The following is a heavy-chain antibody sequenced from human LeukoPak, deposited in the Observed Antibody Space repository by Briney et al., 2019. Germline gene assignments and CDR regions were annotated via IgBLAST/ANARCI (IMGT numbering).Heavy chain of an antibody. J-gene: IGHJ6*02. D-gene: IGHD6-19*01. CDR3: ARDEGQWLGGYYYGMDV. CDR2: INPNSGGT. Sequence: GASVKVSCKASGYTFTGYYMHWVRQAPGQGLEWMGWINPNSGGTNCAQKFQGRVTMTRDTSISTAYMELSRLRSDDTAVYYCARDEGQWLGGYYYGMDVWGQGTTVTVSS. CDR1: GYTFTGYY. V-gene: IGHV1-2*02.